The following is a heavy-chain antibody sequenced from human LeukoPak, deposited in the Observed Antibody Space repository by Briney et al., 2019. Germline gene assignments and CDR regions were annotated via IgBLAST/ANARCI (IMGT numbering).Heavy chain of an antibody. V-gene: IGHV3-21*01. D-gene: IGHD6-19*01. J-gene: IGHJ5*02. CDR1: GFTFSSYT. Sequence: GGSLRLSCAASGFTFSSYTMNWVRRAPGKGLEWVSSISSSSGYIYYADSVKGRFTVSRDNAKNTLYLQVNSLRDEDTAVYYCARAQVVAGTGGFDPWGQGTLVTVSS. CDR3: ARAQVVAGTGGFDP. CDR2: ISSSSGYI.